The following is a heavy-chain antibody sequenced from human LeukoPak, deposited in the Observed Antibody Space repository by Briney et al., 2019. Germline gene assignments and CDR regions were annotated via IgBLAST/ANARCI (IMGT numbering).Heavy chain of an antibody. J-gene: IGHJ4*02. Sequence: GGSLRLSCAASGFTFSSYAMSWVRQAPGKGLEWVSDISASAGSTFYADSVKGRFTVSRDNSKNTLYVQMNSLRAEDTAVYYCAKKESTVTTFFENWGQGTLVTVSS. V-gene: IGHV3-23*01. CDR2: ISASAGST. CDR3: AKKESTVTTFFEN. D-gene: IGHD4-17*01. CDR1: GFTFSSYA.